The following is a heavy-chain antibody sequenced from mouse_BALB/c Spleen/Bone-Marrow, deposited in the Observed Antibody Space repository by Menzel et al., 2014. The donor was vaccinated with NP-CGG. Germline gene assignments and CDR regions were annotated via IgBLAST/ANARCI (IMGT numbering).Heavy chain of an antibody. CDR1: GFTFSSYA. Sequence: ECGGGLVKPGGSLKLSCAASGFTFSSYAMSWVRQTPEKRLEWVATISSGGSYTYYPDSVKGRFTISRDNAKNTLYLQMSSLRSEDTAMYYCARHGITRLLDYWGQGTTLTVSS. CDR2: ISSGGSYT. V-gene: IGHV5-9-3*01. CDR3: ARHGITRLLDY. J-gene: IGHJ2*01. D-gene: IGHD2-4*01.